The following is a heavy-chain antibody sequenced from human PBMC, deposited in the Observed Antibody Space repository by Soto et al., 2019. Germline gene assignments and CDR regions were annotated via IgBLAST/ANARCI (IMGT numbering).Heavy chain of an antibody. Sequence: ASVKASCKASGYTFTGYYMHWVRQAPGQGLEWMGWINPNSGGTNYAQKFQGWVTMTRDTSISTAYMELSRLRSDDTAVYYCARSGYSSGWLIDYWGQGTLVTVSS. J-gene: IGHJ4*02. V-gene: IGHV1-2*04. D-gene: IGHD6-19*01. CDR1: GYTFTGYY. CDR3: ARSGYSSGWLIDY. CDR2: INPNSGGT.